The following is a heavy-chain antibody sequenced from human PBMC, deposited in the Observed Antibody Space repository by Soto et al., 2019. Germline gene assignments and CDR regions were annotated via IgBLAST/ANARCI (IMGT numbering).Heavy chain of an antibody. D-gene: IGHD6-13*01. J-gene: IGHJ4*02. CDR2: IVVGSGHP. Sequence: AVKVSCKASGFTFSNSAVQWVRQSRGQRLEWMGWIVVGSGHPNLAQKFQDRVTLTRDMSTGTAYMELSSLRSEDTAVYYCAADVIAAAGDTDYPGQAPQVTVSS. V-gene: IGHV1-58*01. CDR1: GFTFSNSA. CDR3: AADVIAAAGDTDY.